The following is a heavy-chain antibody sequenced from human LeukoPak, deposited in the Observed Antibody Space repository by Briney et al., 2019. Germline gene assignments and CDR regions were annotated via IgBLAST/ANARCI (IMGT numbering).Heavy chain of an antibody. J-gene: IGHJ4*02. V-gene: IGHV4-34*01. D-gene: IGHD1-26*01. CDR1: GGSFSGYY. CDR2: INHSGST. Sequence: SETLSLTCAVYGGSFSGYYWSWIRQPPGKGLEWIGEINHSGSTNYNPSLKSRVTISVDPSKNQFSLKLSSVTAADTAVYYCARGKWRWELRSTLDYWGQGTLVTVSS. CDR3: ARGKWRWELRSTLDY.